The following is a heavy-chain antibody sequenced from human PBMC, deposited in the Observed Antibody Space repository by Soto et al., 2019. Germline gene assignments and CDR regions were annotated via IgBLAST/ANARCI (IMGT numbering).Heavy chain of an antibody. J-gene: IGHJ6*02. Sequence: QVQLVQSGAEVKKPGASVKVSCKASGYTFTSDGVSWVRQAPGQGLEWMGWIRGYNGNTNYAQRFRDRVTLTTDTSTRTAYMELRSVRSDDSAVYYCARDAHCGGAPGCRAMDVWGQGTTITVSS. CDR3: ARDAHCGGAPGCRAMDV. CDR1: GYTFTSDG. CDR2: IRGYNGNT. D-gene: IGHD2-21*01. V-gene: IGHV1-18*04.